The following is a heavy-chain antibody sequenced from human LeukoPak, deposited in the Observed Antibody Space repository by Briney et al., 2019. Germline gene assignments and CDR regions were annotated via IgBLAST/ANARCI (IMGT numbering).Heavy chain of an antibody. V-gene: IGHV3-11*06. D-gene: IGHD5-24*01. J-gene: IGHJ4*02. CDR2: ISTTSSYT. Sequence: GRSLRLSCAASGFTFSDYYVSWIRQAPRKGLEWLSHISTTSSYTNYADSVKGRFTISRDNAKNSLYLQMNTLTAEDTAIYYCARNRGQYMATISRPYDYWGQGTLVTVSS. CDR3: ARNRGQYMATISRPYDY. CDR1: GFTFSDYY.